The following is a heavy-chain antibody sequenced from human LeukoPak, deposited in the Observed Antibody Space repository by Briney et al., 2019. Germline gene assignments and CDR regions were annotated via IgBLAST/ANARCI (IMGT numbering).Heavy chain of an antibody. J-gene: IGHJ3*02. V-gene: IGHV4-59*01. Sequence: KPSETLSLTCAVSGGSLNFYYWSWIRQPPGKGLEWIGYIQYTGDTYYNPSLKSRGTISLNTSKNQFSLKLTSVTAVDTAVYYCARDFARNPGDYGNDGFDIWGQGTMVTVSS. D-gene: IGHD4-17*01. CDR1: GGSLNFYY. CDR2: IQYTGDT. CDR3: ARDFARNPGDYGNDGFDI.